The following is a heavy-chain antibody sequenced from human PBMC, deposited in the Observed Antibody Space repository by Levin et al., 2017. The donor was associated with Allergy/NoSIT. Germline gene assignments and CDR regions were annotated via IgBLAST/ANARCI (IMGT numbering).Heavy chain of an antibody. Sequence: GGSLRLSCAASGFSFSDSYMTWIRQAPGKGLEWVSYISRRGDYANYADSVKGRFTISRDNAKNSLSLHMNSLRAEVTAVYYCARTVGSGDCSGGSCSNWFDPWGQGTLVTVSS. CDR3: ARTVGSGDCSGGSCSNWFDP. V-gene: IGHV3-11*03. J-gene: IGHJ5*02. D-gene: IGHD2-15*01. CDR1: GFSFSDSY. CDR2: ISRRGDYA.